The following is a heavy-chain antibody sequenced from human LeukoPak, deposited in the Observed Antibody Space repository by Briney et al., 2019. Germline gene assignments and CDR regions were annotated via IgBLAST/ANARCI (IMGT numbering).Heavy chain of an antibody. D-gene: IGHD1-14*01. J-gene: IGHJ4*02. Sequence: GGSLRLSCAASGFTFNSYAMHWVRQAPGGGLEWVAVITYDGSQRFYAESLKGRFTISRDNSKSTLYLQMHSLRVEDTAVYYCARGGSENQISGVDYWGQGTLVPVSS. CDR1: GFTFNSYA. CDR2: ITYDGSQR. CDR3: ARGGSENQISGVDY. V-gene: IGHV3-30*04.